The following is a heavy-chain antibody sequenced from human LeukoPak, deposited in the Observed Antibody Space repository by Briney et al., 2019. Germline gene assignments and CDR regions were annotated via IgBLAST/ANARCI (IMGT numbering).Heavy chain of an antibody. Sequence: ASVKVSCKASGYTYTGYFMHWVRQAPGQGLEWMGWINPNSGGTNYAQKFQGRVTMTRDTSISTAYMELSRLRSDDTAVYYCASSIVYCSSTSCYFNWGQGTLVTVSS. V-gene: IGHV1-2*02. J-gene: IGHJ4*02. CDR2: INPNSGGT. CDR3: ASSIVYCSSTSCYFN. CDR1: GYTYTGYF. D-gene: IGHD2-2*01.